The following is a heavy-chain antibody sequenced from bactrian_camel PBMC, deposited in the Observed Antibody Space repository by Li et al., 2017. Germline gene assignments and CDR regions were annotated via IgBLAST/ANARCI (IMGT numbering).Heavy chain of an antibody. J-gene: IGHJ4*01. CDR2: IDTDGRT. V-gene: IGHV3S53*01. CDR1: ASTFS. D-gene: IGHD6*01. CDR3: AARVEIISCWSLGPAAFDY. Sequence: QVQLVESGGGSVQAGGSLRLSCVTTASTFSMGWFRQAPGKEREGVAAIDTDGRTTYADSMKGRFTISKDNAKNTLYLQMSSLKPEDTAMYYCAARVEIISCWSLGPAAFDYWGQGTQVTVS.